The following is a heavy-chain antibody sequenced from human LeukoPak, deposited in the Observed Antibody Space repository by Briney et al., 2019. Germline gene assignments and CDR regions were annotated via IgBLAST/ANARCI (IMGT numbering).Heavy chain of an antibody. V-gene: IGHV4-34*01. Sequence: SETLSLTCAVYGGSFSGYYWSWIRQPPGKGLEWIGEINHSGSTNYNPSLKSRVTISVDTSKNQFSLKLSSVTAADTAVYYCARGHWQGGIAAAARTRYSQHWGQGTLVTVSS. CDR2: INHSGST. D-gene: IGHD6-13*01. CDR1: GGSFSGYY. CDR3: ARGHWQGGIAAAARTRYSQH. J-gene: IGHJ1*01.